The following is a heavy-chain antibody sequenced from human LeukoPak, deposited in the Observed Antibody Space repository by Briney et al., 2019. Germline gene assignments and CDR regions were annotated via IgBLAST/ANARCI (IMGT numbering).Heavy chain of an antibody. D-gene: IGHD6-19*01. V-gene: IGHV4-59*01. J-gene: IGHJ4*02. Sequence: SETLSLTCTVSGGSISSYYWSWIRQPPGKGLEWIGYIYYSGSTNYNPSLKSRVTISVDTSKNQFSLKLSSVTAADTAVYYCARGQWHWPYYFDYWGRGTLVTVSS. CDR3: ARGQWHWPYYFDY. CDR2: IYYSGST. CDR1: GGSISSYY.